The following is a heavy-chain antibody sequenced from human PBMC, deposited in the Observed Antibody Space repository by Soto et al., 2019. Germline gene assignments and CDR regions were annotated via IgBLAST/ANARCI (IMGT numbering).Heavy chain of an antibody. Sequence: EVQLLESGGGLVQPGGSLRLSCAASGFTFNNYAMSWVRQAPGKGLEWGSAISGGGDTTSYAESVKGRFTVSRDGSKNTLYLQMNSLRAEDTAVYYCAKGRGGSGSLTPRVDFWGQGTLVTVSS. CDR3: AKGRGGSGSLTPRVDF. CDR1: GFTFNNYA. D-gene: IGHD3-10*01. V-gene: IGHV3-23*01. J-gene: IGHJ4*02. CDR2: ISGGGDTT.